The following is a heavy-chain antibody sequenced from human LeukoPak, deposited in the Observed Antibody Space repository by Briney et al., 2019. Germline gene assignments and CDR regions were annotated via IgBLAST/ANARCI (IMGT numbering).Heavy chain of an antibody. Sequence: GGSLRLSCAASGFTFSSYGMHWVRQAPGKGLEWVAVISYDGSNKYYADSVKGRFIISRDNSKNTLYLQMNSLRAEDTAVYYCARESYGDYWGQGTLVTVSS. D-gene: IGHD1-26*01. J-gene: IGHJ4*02. CDR2: ISYDGSNK. CDR3: ARESYGDY. CDR1: GFTFSSYG. V-gene: IGHV3-30*03.